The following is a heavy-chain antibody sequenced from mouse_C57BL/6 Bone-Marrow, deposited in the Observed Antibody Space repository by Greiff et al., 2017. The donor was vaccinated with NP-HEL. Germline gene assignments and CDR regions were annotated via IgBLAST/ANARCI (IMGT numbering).Heavy chain of an antibody. CDR1: GYTFTDYY. V-gene: IGHV1-75*01. CDR2: IFPGSGST. D-gene: IGHD2-4*01. CDR3: ARLGAYDYDVYFDY. Sequence: QVQLKQSGPELVKPGASVKISCKASGYTFTDYYINWVKQRPGQGLEWIGWIFPGSGSTYYNEKFKGKATLTVDKSSSTAYMLLSSLTSEDSAVYFCARLGAYDYDVYFDYWGQGTTLTVSS. J-gene: IGHJ2*01.